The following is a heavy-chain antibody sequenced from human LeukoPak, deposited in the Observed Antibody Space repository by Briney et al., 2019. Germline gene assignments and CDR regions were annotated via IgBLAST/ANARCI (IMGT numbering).Heavy chain of an antibody. D-gene: IGHD5-24*01. Sequence: GGSLRLSCAASGFTFSNYAMHWVRQAPGKGLEWVSAIYSGGSTYYSDSVKGRFTISRDNSKNTLYLQMNSLRAEDTAVYYCARSRDGYNGLFDPWGQGTLVTVSS. J-gene: IGHJ5*02. CDR3: ARSRDGYNGLFDP. CDR1: GFTFSNYA. V-gene: IGHV3-53*01. CDR2: IYSGGST.